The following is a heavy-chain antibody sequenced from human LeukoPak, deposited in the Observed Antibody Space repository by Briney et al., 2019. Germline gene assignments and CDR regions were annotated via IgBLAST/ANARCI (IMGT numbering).Heavy chain of an antibody. J-gene: IGHJ3*02. D-gene: IGHD5-12*01. CDR1: GGHISIYY. V-gene: IGHV4-59*08. Sequence: PSETLSLTRTVSGGHISIYYWSWIRQPPGEGLEWIAYIHSSARTNSNPSLNCRVTISTDTSGKQCSLKVSSVTAADTAVYCCARHSIGYDVFDIWGQGTMVTVSS. CDR3: ARHSIGYDVFDI. CDR2: IHSSART.